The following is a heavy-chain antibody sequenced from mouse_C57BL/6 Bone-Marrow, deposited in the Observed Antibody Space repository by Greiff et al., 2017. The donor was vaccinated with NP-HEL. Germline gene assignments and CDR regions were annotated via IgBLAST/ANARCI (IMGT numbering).Heavy chain of an antibody. V-gene: IGHV1-81*01. CDR2: IYPRSGNT. Sequence: QVQLQQSGAELARPGASVKLSCKASGYTFTSYGISWVKQRTGQGLEWIGEIYPRSGNTYYNEKFKGKATLTADKSSSTAYMELRSLTSEDSAVYFCARLYGRSSDYWGQGTTLTVSS. CDR3: ARLYGRSSDY. J-gene: IGHJ2*01. CDR1: GYTFTSYG. D-gene: IGHD1-1*01.